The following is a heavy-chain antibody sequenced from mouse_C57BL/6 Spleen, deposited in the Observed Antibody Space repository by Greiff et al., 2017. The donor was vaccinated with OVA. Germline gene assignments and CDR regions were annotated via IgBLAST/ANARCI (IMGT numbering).Heavy chain of an antibody. J-gene: IGHJ4*01. D-gene: IGHD1-1*01. V-gene: IGHV3-1*01. CDR3: ARRNYDYAMDY. CDR2: ISYSGST. Sequence: EVHLVESGPGMVKPSQSLSLTCTVTGYSITSGYDWHWIRHFPGNKLEWMGYISYSGSTNYNPSLKSRISITHDTSKNHFFLKLNSVTTEDTATYYCARRNYDYAMDYWGQGTSVTVSS. CDR1: GYSITSGYD.